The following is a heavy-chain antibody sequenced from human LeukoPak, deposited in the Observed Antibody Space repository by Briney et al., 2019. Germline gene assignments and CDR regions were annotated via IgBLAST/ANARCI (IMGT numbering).Heavy chain of an antibody. D-gene: IGHD3-22*01. CDR1: GGSISSYY. V-gene: IGHV4-39*07. Sequence: SETLSLTCTVSGGSISSYYWGWIRQPPGKGLEWIGSIYYSGSTYYNPSLKSRVTISVDTSKNQFSLKLSSVTAADTAVYYCARTLYDSSGYSFDYWGQGTLVTVSS. CDR2: IYYSGST. CDR3: ARTLYDSSGYSFDY. J-gene: IGHJ4*02.